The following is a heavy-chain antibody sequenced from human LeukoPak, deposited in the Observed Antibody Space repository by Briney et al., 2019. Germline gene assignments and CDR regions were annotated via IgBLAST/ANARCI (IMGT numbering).Heavy chain of an antibody. V-gene: IGHV4-34*01. CDR2: INHSGST. Sequence: SETLSLTCAVYGGSFSGYYWSWIRQPPGKGLEWIGEINHSGSTNYNPSLKSRVTISVDTSKNQFSLKLSSVTAADTAVYYCARESYDFWSGYQPPYYYYGMDVWGQGTTVTVSS. J-gene: IGHJ6*02. D-gene: IGHD3-3*01. CDR1: GGSFSGYY. CDR3: ARESYDFWSGYQPPYYYYGMDV.